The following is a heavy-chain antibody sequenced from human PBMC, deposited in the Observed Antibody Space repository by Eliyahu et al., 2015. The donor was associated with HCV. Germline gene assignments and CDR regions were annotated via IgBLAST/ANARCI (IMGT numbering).Heavy chain of an antibody. CDR3: TTGAPGGFDYYLDV. CDR1: GFTXSXAW. J-gene: IGHJ6*03. V-gene: IGHV3-15*01. D-gene: IGHD3-10*01. Sequence: EVQLVESGGGLVKXGGSLRLSXAAXGFTXSXAWMSWVRQAPGKGLEWXGRIKSKTDGGTTDYAAPVKGRFTISRDDSKSTLYLQMNSLKTEDTAVYYCTTGAPGGFDYYLDVWGQGTSVTVSS. CDR2: IKSKTDGGTT.